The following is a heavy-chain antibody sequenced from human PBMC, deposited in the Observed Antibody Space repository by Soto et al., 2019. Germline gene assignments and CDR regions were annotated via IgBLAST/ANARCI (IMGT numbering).Heavy chain of an antibody. D-gene: IGHD2-21*01. V-gene: IGHV3-7*03. Sequence: AGGALRLSCVASGLTLSNYWVTWVRQAPGKGLEWVANVNQDESRKNYVDSVKGRFIISRDNAKNSLYLQMNSLTADDTGVYYCARDILIRDYWGQGTRVTVSS. CDR1: GLTLSNYW. CDR3: ARDILIRDY. CDR2: VNQDESRK. J-gene: IGHJ4*02.